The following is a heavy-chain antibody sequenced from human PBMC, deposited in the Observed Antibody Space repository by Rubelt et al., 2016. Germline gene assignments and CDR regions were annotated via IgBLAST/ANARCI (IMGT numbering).Heavy chain of an antibody. Sequence: PGQRLEWMGWINAGNGNTKYSQKFQGRVTITRDTSASTAYMELSSLRSEDTAVYYCARDHSSYYDSSGYYDYFDYWGQGTLVTVSS. J-gene: IGHJ4*02. D-gene: IGHD3-22*01. CDR2: INAGNGNT. CDR3: ARDHSSYYDSSGYYDYFDY. V-gene: IGHV1-3*01.